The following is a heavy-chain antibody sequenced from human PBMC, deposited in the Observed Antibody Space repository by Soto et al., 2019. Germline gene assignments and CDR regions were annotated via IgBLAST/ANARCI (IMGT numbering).Heavy chain of an antibody. CDR3: AKDPRIAAAGTGWFDP. J-gene: IGHJ5*02. CDR1: GFTFSSYA. CDR2: ISGSGGST. Sequence: PVGSLRLSCAASGFTFSSYAMSWVRQAPGKGLEWVSAISGSGGSTYYADSVKGRFTISRDNSKNTLYLQMNSLRAEDTAVYYCAKDPRIAAAGTGWFDPWGQGTLVTVSS. V-gene: IGHV3-23*01. D-gene: IGHD6-13*01.